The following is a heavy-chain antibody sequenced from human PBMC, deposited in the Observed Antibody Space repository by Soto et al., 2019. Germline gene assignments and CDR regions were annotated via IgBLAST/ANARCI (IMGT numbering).Heavy chain of an antibody. CDR2: ISAYNGNT. V-gene: IGHV1-18*01. CDR3: ARILGYCSSTSCTPSAFDI. J-gene: IGHJ3*02. Sequence: GASVKVSCKASGYTFTSYGISWVRQAPGQGLEWMGWISAYNGNTNYAQKLQGRVTMTTDTSTSTAYMELRSLRSDDTAVYYCARILGYCSSTSCTPSAFDIGGQGTMVTLS. D-gene: IGHD2-2*01. CDR1: GYTFTSYG.